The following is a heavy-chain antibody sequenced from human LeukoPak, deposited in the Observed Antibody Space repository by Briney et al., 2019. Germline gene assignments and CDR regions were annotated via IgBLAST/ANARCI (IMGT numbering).Heavy chain of an antibody. CDR1: GFTFSSYW. V-gene: IGHV3-7*01. J-gene: IGHJ4*02. D-gene: IGHD5-18*01. CDR3: ARRGRQLWLPYYFGY. Sequence: GGSLRLSCAASGFTFSSYWMGWVRQAPGKGLEWVANIKQDGSEKYYVDSVKGRFTISRDNAKNSLYLQMNSLRAEDTAVYYCARRGRQLWLPYYFGYWGQGTLVTVSS. CDR2: IKQDGSEK.